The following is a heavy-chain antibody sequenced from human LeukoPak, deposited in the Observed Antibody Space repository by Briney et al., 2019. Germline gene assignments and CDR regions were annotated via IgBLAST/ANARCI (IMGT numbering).Heavy chain of an antibody. CDR1: GGSISSHY. Sequence: SETLSLTCTVSGGSISSHYWSWIRQPAGKGLEWIGRIYTSGSTNYNPSLKSRVTMSVDTSKNQFSLKLSSVTAADTAVYYCARGLRIAATRMGYYFDYWGQGTLVTVSS. J-gene: IGHJ4*02. D-gene: IGHD6-13*01. V-gene: IGHV4-4*07. CDR3: ARGLRIAATRMGYYFDY. CDR2: IYTSGST.